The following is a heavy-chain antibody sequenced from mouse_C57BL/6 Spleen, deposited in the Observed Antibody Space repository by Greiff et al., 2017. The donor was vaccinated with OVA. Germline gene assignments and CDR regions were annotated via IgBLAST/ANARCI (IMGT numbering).Heavy chain of an antibody. D-gene: IGHD2-5*01. CDR3: ARTPYSNPCYAMDY. CDR2: IHPNSGST. J-gene: IGHJ4*01. Sequence: QVQLQQPGAELVKPGASVKLSCKASGYTFTSYWMHWVKQRPGQGLEWIGMIHPNSGSTNYNEKFKSKATLTVDKSSSTAYMQLSSLTSEDSAVYYCARTPYSNPCYAMDYWGQGTSVTVSS. CDR1: GYTFTSYW. V-gene: IGHV1-64*01.